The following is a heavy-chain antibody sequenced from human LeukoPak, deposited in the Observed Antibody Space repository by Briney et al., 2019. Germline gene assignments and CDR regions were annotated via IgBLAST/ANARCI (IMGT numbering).Heavy chain of an antibody. CDR1: GGSISSGGYY. CDR3: ARDQTRYSSSTTAHDAFDI. Sequence: SQTLSLTCTVSGGSISSGGYYWSWIRQHPGKGLEWIGYIYYSGSTYYNPSLKSRVTISVDTSKNQFSLKLSSVTAADTAVYYCARDQTRYSSSTTAHDAFDIWGQGTMVTVSS. V-gene: IGHV4-31*03. J-gene: IGHJ3*02. D-gene: IGHD6-6*01. CDR2: IYYSGST.